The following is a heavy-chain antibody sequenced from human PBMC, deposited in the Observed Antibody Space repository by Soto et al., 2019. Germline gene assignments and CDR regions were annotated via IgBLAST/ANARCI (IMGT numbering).Heavy chain of an antibody. CDR1: GFTFSSYS. Sequence: GGSLRLSCAASGFTFSSYSMNWVRQAPGKGLEWVSSISSSSSYIYYADSVKGRFTISRDNAKNSLYLQMNSLRAEDTAVYYCARARATVTTSLVGGAFDIWGQGTMVTVSS. V-gene: IGHV3-21*01. D-gene: IGHD4-17*01. CDR2: ISSSSSYI. CDR3: ARARATVTTSLVGGAFDI. J-gene: IGHJ3*02.